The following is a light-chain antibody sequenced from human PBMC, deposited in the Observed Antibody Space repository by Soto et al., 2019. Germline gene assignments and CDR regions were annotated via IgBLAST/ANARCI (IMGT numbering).Light chain of an antibody. CDR2: DAS. J-gene: IGKJ2*01. CDR3: HQYTTYPYT. Sequence: DIQMTQSPSTLSASVGDRVTITCRASQSVTNWLAWYQQKPGKAPNLLIYDASRLQSGIPSRFSGSGSGTEFTLTISSLQPDDFATYYCHQYTTYPYTFGQGTK. V-gene: IGKV1-5*01. CDR1: QSVTNW.